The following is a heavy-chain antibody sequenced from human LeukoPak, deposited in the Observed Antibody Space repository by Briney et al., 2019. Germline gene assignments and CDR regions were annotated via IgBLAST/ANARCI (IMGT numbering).Heavy chain of an antibody. Sequence: GGSLRLSCAASGFTFSSYSMNWVRQAPGKGLEWGSYISSSSSTIYYADSVKGRFTISRDNAKNSLYLQMNSLRAEDTAVYYCASDDYGDYAVDYWGQGTLVTVSS. CDR2: ISSSSSTI. CDR3: ASDDYGDYAVDY. J-gene: IGHJ4*02. V-gene: IGHV3-48*01. CDR1: GFTFSSYS. D-gene: IGHD4-17*01.